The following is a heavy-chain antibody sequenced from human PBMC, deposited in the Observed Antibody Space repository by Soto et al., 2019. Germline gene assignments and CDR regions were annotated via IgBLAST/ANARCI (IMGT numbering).Heavy chain of an antibody. Sequence: SETLSLTCTVSGGSINSGNYYWSWIRQHPGKGLEWIGYIYYSSSTYYNPSLKSRVSISIDTSKNQFSLKLNSVTAADTAVYYCGREGGRGEGYNHGWIWGQGTRVTVSS. V-gene: IGHV4-31*03. J-gene: IGHJ4*02. CDR1: GGSINSGNYY. CDR2: IYYSSST. CDR3: GREGGRGEGYNHGWI. D-gene: IGHD1-20*01.